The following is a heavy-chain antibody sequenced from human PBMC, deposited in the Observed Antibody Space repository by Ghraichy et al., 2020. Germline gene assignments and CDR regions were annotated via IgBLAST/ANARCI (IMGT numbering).Heavy chain of an antibody. V-gene: IGHV3-74*01. J-gene: IGHJ4*02. CDR1: GFTFSSHW. Sequence: GGSLRLSCAASGFTFSSHWMHWVRQSPGKGLVWVSRINSDGSSTNYADSVKGRFTISRDNAKNTLYLQMNSLRAEDTALYYCARGIAVRRNPLDYWGQGTLVTVSS. D-gene: IGHD6-6*01. CDR3: ARGIAVRRNPLDY. CDR2: INSDGSST.